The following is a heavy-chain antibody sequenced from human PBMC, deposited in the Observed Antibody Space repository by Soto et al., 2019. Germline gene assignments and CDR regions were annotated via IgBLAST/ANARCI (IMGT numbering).Heavy chain of an antibody. CDR1: GFSLSTGRMG. D-gene: IGHD4-17*01. Sequence: GSGPTLVNPTETLTLTCTVSGFSLSTGRMGVSWIHQPPGKTLEWLAHIFSDNERSYSTSMQGRLTISKDPSGSQVVLSMTNLDPVDTGTYYCVRMNADSYQFYYAMDVWGQGTTVTVSS. CDR2: IFSDNER. V-gene: IGHV2-26*01. J-gene: IGHJ6*02. CDR3: VRMNADSYQFYYAMDV.